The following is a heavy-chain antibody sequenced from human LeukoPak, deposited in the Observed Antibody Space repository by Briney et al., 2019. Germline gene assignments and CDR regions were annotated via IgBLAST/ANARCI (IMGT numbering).Heavy chain of an antibody. Sequence: SETLSLTCAVYGGSSSGYYWSWIRQPPGKGLEWIGEINHSGSTNYNPSLKSRVTISVDTSKNQFSLKLSSVTAADTAVYYCARPSYYYGSGSYYKGRYYFDYWGQGTLVTVSS. J-gene: IGHJ4*02. V-gene: IGHV4-34*01. CDR1: GGSSSGYY. D-gene: IGHD3-10*01. CDR2: INHSGST. CDR3: ARPSYYYGSGSYYKGRYYFDY.